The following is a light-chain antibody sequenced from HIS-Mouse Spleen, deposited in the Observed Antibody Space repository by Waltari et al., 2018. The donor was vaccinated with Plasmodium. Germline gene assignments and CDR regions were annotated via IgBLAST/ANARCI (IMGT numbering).Light chain of an antibody. CDR2: EGS. J-gene: IGLJ2*01. CDR3: CSYAGSSTFVV. V-gene: IGLV2-23*03. Sequence: QSALTQPASVSGSPGQSITIPCTGTSSDVGSYNLVSWYQQHPGKAPKLMIYEGSKRPSGFSNRFSGSKSGNTASLTISGLQAEDEADYYGCSYAGSSTFVVFGGGTKLTVL. CDR1: SSDVGSYNL.